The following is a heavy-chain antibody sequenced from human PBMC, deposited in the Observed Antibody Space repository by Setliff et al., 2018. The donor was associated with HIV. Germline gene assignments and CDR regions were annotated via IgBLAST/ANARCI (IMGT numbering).Heavy chain of an antibody. D-gene: IGHD1-26*01. V-gene: IGHV3-7*03. CDR1: GFTFSGHW. J-gene: IGHJ4*02. Sequence: PGGSLRLSCVATGFTFSGHWMNWVRQAPGKGLEWVANINQHGSTRNYVDSVKGRFTISRDNAKNSLYLQMSSLRADDTAVYYCARDPQDIVGVSLDYWGQGSLVTVSS. CDR2: INQHGSTR. CDR3: ARDPQDIVGVSLDY.